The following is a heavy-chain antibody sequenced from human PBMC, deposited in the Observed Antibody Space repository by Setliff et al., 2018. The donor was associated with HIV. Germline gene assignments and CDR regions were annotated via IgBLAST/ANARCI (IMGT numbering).Heavy chain of an antibody. J-gene: IGHJ5*02. Sequence: SETLSLTCTVSGDSINTDGLYWTWIRQHPATGLEWIGYIHYNGITYYNPSLESRVSISVDLSKNQFSLKLNSVTVADTAVYYCARTKGGSKHGSFWDSWGQGILVTISS. D-gene: IGHD3-10*01. CDR2: IHYNGIT. V-gene: IGHV4-31*03. CDR3: ARTKGGSKHGSFWDS. CDR1: GDSINTDGLY.